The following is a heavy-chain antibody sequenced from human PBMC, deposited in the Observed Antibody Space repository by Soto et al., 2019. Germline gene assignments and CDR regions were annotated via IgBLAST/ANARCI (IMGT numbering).Heavy chain of an antibody. D-gene: IGHD6-19*01. CDR2: IYHSGST. V-gene: IGHV4-4*02. Sequence: TSETLSLTCAVSGGSISSSNWWSWVRQPPGKGLEWIGEIYHSGSTNYNPSLKSRVTISVDKSKNQFSLKLSSVTAADTAVYYCARDRRIAVAGTGRSNYYYGMDVWGQGTTVTVPS. J-gene: IGHJ6*02. CDR3: ARDRRIAVAGTGRSNYYYGMDV. CDR1: GGSISSSNW.